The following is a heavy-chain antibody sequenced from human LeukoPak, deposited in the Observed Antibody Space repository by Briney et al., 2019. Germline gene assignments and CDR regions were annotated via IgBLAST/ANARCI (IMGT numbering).Heavy chain of an antibody. CDR3: ARDRAESNWTNHTLFDS. V-gene: IGHV3-23*01. D-gene: IGHD1/OR15-1a*01. CDR1: GFTFSSYA. Sequence: GGSLRLSCAASGFTFSSYAMTWVRQAPGKGLAWVSAITSNGGHTYFADSVKGRFTISRDNARNTLYLQMNSLRVEDTAIYYCARDRAESNWTNHTLFDSWGQGTPVTVSS. CDR2: ITSNGGHT. J-gene: IGHJ4*02.